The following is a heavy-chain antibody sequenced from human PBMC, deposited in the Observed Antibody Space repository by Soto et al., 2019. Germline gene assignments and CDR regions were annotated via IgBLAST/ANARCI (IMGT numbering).Heavy chain of an antibody. V-gene: IGHV3-30*18. CDR3: AKVDAYDYVWGAFDI. D-gene: IGHD3-16*01. CDR2: ISYDGSNK. J-gene: IGHJ3*02. Sequence: QVQLVESGGGVLQPGRSLILSCAPSGFTFNSYGMHWVRQAPGKGLEWVAVISYDGSNKYYADSVKGRFTISRDNSKNTLYLQMNSLRAEDTAVYYCAKVDAYDYVWGAFDIWGQGTMVTVSS. CDR1: GFTFNSYG.